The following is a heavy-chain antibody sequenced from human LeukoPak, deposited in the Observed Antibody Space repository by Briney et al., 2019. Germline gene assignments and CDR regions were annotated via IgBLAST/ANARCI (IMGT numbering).Heavy chain of an antibody. J-gene: IGHJ6*02. CDR3: ARVYASGSYYRGMDV. Sequence: PGGSLRLSCAASGFTFSSYTMNWVRQAPGKGLEWVSSISSSSTYIYHAESVKGRFTISRDNAKNSLYLQMNSLRAEDTAVYYCARVYASGSYYRGMDVWGQGITVTVSS. D-gene: IGHD3-10*01. CDR1: GFTFSSYT. V-gene: IGHV3-21*06. CDR2: ISSSSTYI.